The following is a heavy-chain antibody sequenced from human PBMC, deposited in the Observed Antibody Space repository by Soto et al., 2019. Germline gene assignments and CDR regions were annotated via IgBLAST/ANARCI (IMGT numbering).Heavy chain of an antibody. D-gene: IGHD4-4*01. CDR2: TNAANGNT. CDR3: ARGSLMTTGSY. CDR1: GYTFTSYT. Sequence: ASVKVSCKASGYTFTSYTLHWVRQAPGQRLEWMGWTNAANGNTKYSQKLQGRVTITRDTSASTAYMELSSLRSEDTAVYYCARGSLMTTGSYWGQGTLVTVSS. J-gene: IGHJ4*02. V-gene: IGHV1-3*01.